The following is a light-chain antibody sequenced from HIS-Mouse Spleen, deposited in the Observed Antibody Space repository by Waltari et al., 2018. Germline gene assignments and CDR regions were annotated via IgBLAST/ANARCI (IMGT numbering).Light chain of an antibody. CDR2: EDR. Sequence: SYELTQPPSVSVSPGQTARLTCSGDALPKKYAYWYQPKSGQAPVLVIYEDRKRPSGIPERFSGSSSGTMATLTISGAQVEDEADYYCYSTDSSGNHRVFGGGTKLTVL. CDR1: ALPKKY. CDR3: YSTDSSGNHRV. V-gene: IGLV3-10*01. J-gene: IGLJ2*01.